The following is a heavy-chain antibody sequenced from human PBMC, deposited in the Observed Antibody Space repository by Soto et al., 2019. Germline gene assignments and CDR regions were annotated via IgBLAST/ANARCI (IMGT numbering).Heavy chain of an antibody. Sequence: ASVKVSCKASGYTFTSYYMHWVRQAPGQGLEWMGIINPSGGSTSYAQKFQGRVTMTRDTSTSTVYMELSSLRAEDTAVYYCANGGVATIGAFDIWGQGTMVTVSS. CDR1: GYTFTSYY. J-gene: IGHJ3*02. CDR2: INPSGGST. CDR3: ANGGVATIGAFDI. D-gene: IGHD5-12*01. V-gene: IGHV1-46*01.